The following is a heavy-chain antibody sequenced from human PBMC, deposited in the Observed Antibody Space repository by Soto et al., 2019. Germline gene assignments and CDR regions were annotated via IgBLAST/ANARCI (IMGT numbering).Heavy chain of an antibody. CDR2: IYYSGNT. V-gene: IGHV4-31*03. CDR3: ARVFFAATAWNQDNWFDP. D-gene: IGHD5-18*01. CDR1: GGSISSHGYY. Sequence: SETLSVTCIVSGGSISSHGYYWSWIRQHPGKGLEWIGYIYYSGNTYYNPSLKTRATISIDTSKNQFSLKLSSVTAADTAVYYCARVFFAATAWNQDNWFDPWGQGTLVTVSS. J-gene: IGHJ5*02.